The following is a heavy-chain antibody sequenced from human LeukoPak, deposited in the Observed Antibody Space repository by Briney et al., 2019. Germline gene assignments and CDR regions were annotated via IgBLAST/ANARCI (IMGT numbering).Heavy chain of an antibody. Sequence: TGGSLRLSCAASGFTFSSYSMNWVRQAPGRGLEWVSSISSSSRHIYYADSVKGRFTISRDNAKNSLYLQMNRLRAEDTALYYCARASSVVRGSYYYYMDVWGKGTTVTVSS. CDR3: ARASSVVRGSYYYYMDV. CDR2: ISSSSRHI. CDR1: GFTFSSYS. D-gene: IGHD3-10*01. V-gene: IGHV3-21*01. J-gene: IGHJ6*03.